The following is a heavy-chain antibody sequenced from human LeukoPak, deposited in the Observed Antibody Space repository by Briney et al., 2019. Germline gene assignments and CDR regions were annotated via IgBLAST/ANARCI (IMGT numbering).Heavy chain of an antibody. CDR3: ARWRWLQSEFDY. D-gene: IGHD5-24*01. V-gene: IGHV3-7*01. Sequence: GGSLRLSCAASGFTFSSHSMSWVRQAPGKRLEWVAYIKEDGREKDHVDSVKGRFTISRDNAKNSLYLQMNTLRADDTAVYYCARWRWLQSEFDYWGQGTLVTVSS. CDR1: GFTFSSHS. CDR2: IKEDGREK. J-gene: IGHJ4*02.